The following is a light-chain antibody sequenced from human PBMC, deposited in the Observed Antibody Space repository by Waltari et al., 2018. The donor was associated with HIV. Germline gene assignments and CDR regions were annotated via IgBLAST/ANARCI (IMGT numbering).Light chain of an antibody. Sequence: QSALTQPPSASGSLGQSVTISCTGTSSDVGGYNYVSWYQQHPGKTPKLMIYEVSKRPSWVPDRFSGSKSGNTASLTVSGLQAEDEADYYCTSYAGSNNVVFGGGTKLTVL. CDR3: TSYAGSNNVV. J-gene: IGLJ2*01. CDR2: EVS. CDR1: SSDVGGYNY. V-gene: IGLV2-8*01.